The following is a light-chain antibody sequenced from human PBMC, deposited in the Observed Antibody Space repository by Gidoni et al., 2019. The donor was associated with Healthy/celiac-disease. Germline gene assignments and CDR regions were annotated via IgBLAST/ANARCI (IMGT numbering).Light chain of an antibody. CDR2: DAY. CDR1: QSVSSY. J-gene: IGKJ5*01. Sequence: EIVLTQSPATLSLSPGERATLSCRASQSVSSYLAWYQQKPGQAPRLLIYDAYNRATGIPARFRGRGSGKDFPLTISSLEPEDFEVYFCQQRSNWPPITFGQGTRLEIK. CDR3: QQRSNWPPIT. V-gene: IGKV3-11*01.